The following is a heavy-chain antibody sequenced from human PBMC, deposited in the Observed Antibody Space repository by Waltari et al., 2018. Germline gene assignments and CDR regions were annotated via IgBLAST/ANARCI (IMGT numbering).Heavy chain of an antibody. J-gene: IGHJ4*02. D-gene: IGHD3-22*01. CDR1: GGSISSSSYY. V-gene: IGHV4-39*01. CDR2: ISYSGST. Sequence: QLQLQESGPGLVKPSETLSLTCTVSGGSISSSSYYWGWIRKPPGKGLGWIGSISYSGSTSYNPSLRSRVTISVDTSKNQFSLKLSSVTAADTAVYYCARSLSHSTDGLLRFAITGYFDYWGQGTLVTVSS. CDR3: ARSLSHSTDGLLRFAITGYFDY.